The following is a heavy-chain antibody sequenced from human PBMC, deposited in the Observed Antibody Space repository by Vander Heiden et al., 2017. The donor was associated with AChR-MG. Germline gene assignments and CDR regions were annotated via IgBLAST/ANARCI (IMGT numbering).Heavy chain of an antibody. Sequence: QVQLVQSGAEVKKPGASVKVSCKASGYTFTGYYMHWVRQAPGQGLEWMGWINPNSGGTNYAQKFQGRVTMTRDTSISTAYMELSRLRSDDTAVYYCARSPKHVVVAAMSYNWFDPWGQGTLVTVSS. CDR3: ARSPKHVVVAAMSYNWFDP. J-gene: IGHJ5*02. D-gene: IGHD2-15*01. V-gene: IGHV1-2*02. CDR2: INPNSGGT. CDR1: GYTFTGYY.